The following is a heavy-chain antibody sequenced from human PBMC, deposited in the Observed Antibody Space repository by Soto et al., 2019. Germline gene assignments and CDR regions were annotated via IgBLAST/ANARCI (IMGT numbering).Heavy chain of an antibody. D-gene: IGHD6-6*01. J-gene: IGHJ6*02. V-gene: IGHV1-24*01. Sequence: ASVNGSCKLSGYTLTELSIHWVRRVPGKGLECMGGFDPEDGETIYAQKFQGRVTMTEDTSTDTAYMELSSLRSEDTAVYYCATGDRGIAAREGGYYYYYGMDVCGQGTTVTVSS. CDR3: ATGDRGIAAREGGYYYYYGMDV. CDR2: FDPEDGET. CDR1: GYTLTELS.